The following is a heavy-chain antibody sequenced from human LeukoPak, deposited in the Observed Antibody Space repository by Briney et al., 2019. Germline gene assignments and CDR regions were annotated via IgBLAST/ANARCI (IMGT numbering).Heavy chain of an antibody. D-gene: IGHD2-2*01. CDR2: IIPIFGTA. Sequence: ASVKVSCKASGYTFTSYGISWVRQAPGQGLEWMGGIIPIFGTANYAQKFQGRVTITADESTSTAYMELSSLRSEDTAVYYCARGHQLLSPFDYWGQGTLVTVSS. V-gene: IGHV1-69*13. J-gene: IGHJ4*02. CDR1: GYTFTSYG. CDR3: ARGHQLLSPFDY.